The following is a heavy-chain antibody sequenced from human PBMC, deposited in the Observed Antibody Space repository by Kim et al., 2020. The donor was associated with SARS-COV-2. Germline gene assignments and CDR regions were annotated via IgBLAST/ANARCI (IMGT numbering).Heavy chain of an antibody. J-gene: IGHJ4*02. CDR2: IYYSGST. V-gene: IGHV4-31*01. CDR3: ARGQGLITMIVVVVGAFDY. CDR1: GGSISSGGYY. D-gene: IGHD3-22*01. Sequence: SETLSLTCTVSGGSISSGGYYWSWIRQHPGKGLEWIGYIYYSGSTYYNPSLKSLVTISVDTSKNQFSLKLSSVTAADTAMYYCARGQGLITMIVVVVGAFDYWGQGTLVTVSS.